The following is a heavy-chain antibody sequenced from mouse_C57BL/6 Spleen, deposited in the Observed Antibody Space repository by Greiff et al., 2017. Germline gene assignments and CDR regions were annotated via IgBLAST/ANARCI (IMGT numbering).Heavy chain of an antibody. D-gene: IGHD4-1*01. CDR3: VRPSNWETAMDY. CDR2: IRSKSNNYAT. Sequence: EVKLVESGGGLVQPKGSLKLSCAASGFSFNTYAMNWVRQAPGQGLEWVARIRSKSNNYATYYADSVKDRFTITRDDSESMLYLQMNNLQTEDTAMYYCVRPSNWETAMDYWGQGTSVTVTS. V-gene: IGHV10-1*01. J-gene: IGHJ4*01. CDR1: GFSFNTYA.